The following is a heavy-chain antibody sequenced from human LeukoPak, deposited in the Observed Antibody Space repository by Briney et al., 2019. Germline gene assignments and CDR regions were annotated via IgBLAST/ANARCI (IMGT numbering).Heavy chain of an antibody. CDR1: GYTFTSYG. J-gene: IGHJ4*02. Sequence: ASVKVSCKASGYTFTSYGISWVRQAPGQGLEWMGWISAYNGNTNYAQKLQGRVTMTTDTSASTAYMELRSLRSDDTAVYYCARTRRQSSGSYFGYFDYWGQGTLVTVSS. D-gene: IGHD1-26*01. CDR2: ISAYNGNT. CDR3: ARTRRQSSGSYFGYFDY. V-gene: IGHV1-18*01.